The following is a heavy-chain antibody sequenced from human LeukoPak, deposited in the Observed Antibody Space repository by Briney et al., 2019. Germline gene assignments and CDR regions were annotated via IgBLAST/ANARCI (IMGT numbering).Heavy chain of an antibody. Sequence: SETLSLTCTVSSGSISSYYLSWIRQPAGKGLEWIGRIYSRVTTYNPSLKSRVTMSADTSRNHVSLTLNSVTAADTAVYYCARDSGTTGEVKFDPWGQGTLVTVSS. CDR3: ARDSGTTGEVKFDP. D-gene: IGHD3-10*01. CDR1: SGSISSYY. V-gene: IGHV4-4*07. J-gene: IGHJ5*02. CDR2: IYSRVT.